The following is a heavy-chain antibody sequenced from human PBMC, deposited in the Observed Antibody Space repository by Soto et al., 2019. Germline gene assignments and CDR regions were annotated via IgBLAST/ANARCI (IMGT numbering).Heavy chain of an antibody. CDR1: GGKFSIYA. D-gene: IGHD3-3*02. V-gene: IGHV1-69*01. Sequence: QVQLVQSGAEVREPGSSVKVSCTASGGKFSIYAISWVRQAPGQGLEWMGGVMPMFGTSNYEQKFKGRVTITADEARRTVYMELSSLMSEDTAICYCARDMWIDKPPMYYHGMDVWGQGTTVTVSS. J-gene: IGHJ6*02. CDR2: VMPMFGTS. CDR3: ARDMWIDKPPMYYHGMDV.